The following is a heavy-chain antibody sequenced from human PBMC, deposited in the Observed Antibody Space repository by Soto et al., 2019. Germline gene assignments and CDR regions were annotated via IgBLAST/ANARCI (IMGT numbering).Heavy chain of an antibody. Sequence: EVPLVASGGGLVQPGGSLRLSCAAFGFTFNNYWMNWVRQAPGKGLEWVANINQDGSDRNHVDSVKGRFTISRDNAKNSLYLQMNSLRDEDTAVYYCARDVGWNPFDYWGQGALVTVSS. CDR3: ARDVGWNPFDY. V-gene: IGHV3-7*04. CDR1: GFTFNNYW. CDR2: INQDGSDR. J-gene: IGHJ4*02. D-gene: IGHD1-1*01.